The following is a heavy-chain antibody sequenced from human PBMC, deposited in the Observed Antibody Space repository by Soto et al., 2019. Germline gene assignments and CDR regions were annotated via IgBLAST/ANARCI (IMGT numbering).Heavy chain of an antibody. D-gene: IGHD2-15*01. V-gene: IGHV1-3*01. CDR1: GYTFTSYA. CDR3: ARVGGSGYYYYYYGMDV. CDR2: INAGNGNT. J-gene: IGHJ6*02. Sequence: QVQLVQSAAEVKKPGASVKVSCKASGYTFTSYAMHWVRQAPGQRLEWMGWINAGNGNTKYSQKFQGRVTITRDTSASTAYMELSSLRSEDTAVYYCARVGGSGYYYYYYGMDVWGQGTTVTVSS.